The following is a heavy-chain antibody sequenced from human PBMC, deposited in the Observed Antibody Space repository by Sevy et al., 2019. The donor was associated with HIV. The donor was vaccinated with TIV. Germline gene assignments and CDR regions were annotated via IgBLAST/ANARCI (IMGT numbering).Heavy chain of an antibody. D-gene: IGHD3-9*01. V-gene: IGHV1-2*02. CDR1: GYIFTDYY. CDR3: ARDVYNILTGSTGPMDY. Sequence: ASVKVSCKASGYIFTDYYFHWVRRAPGQGLEWMGWLNPNTGDTKYAEQFQGRVTMTRDTSISTAYMELSRLTSDDTAVYYCARDVYNILTGSTGPMDYWGQGTLVTVSS. CDR2: LNPNTGDT. J-gene: IGHJ4*02.